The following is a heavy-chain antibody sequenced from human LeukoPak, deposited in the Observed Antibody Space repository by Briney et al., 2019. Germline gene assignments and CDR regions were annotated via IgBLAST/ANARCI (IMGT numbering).Heavy chain of an antibody. CDR3: ARETRLHYSSSEFDY. CDR2: ISYDGSNK. V-gene: IGHV3-30-3*01. J-gene: IGHJ4*02. Sequence: GGSLRLSCAASGFTFSSYAMHWVRQAPGKGLEWVAVISYDGSNKYYADSVKGRFTISRDNSKNTLYLQMNSLRAEDTAVYYCARETRLHYSSSEFDYWGQGTLVTVSS. CDR1: GFTFSSYA. D-gene: IGHD6-13*01.